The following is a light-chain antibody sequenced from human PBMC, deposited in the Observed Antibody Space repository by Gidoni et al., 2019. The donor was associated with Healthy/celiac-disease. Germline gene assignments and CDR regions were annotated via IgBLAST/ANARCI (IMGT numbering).Light chain of an antibody. CDR3: QQSYSTPPVT. Sequence: DIQMTQSPSSLSASVGDRVTITCRASQSISSYLNWYQQKPGKAPKLLIYAASSLQSGVPSRFSGSGSGTDFTLTISSLQPEDFATYYCQQSYSTPPVTFSPGTKVDIK. V-gene: IGKV1-39*01. CDR1: QSISSY. J-gene: IGKJ3*01. CDR2: AAS.